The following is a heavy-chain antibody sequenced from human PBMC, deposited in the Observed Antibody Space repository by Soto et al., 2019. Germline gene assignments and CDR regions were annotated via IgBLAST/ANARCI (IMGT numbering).Heavy chain of an antibody. V-gene: IGHV3-53*01. CDR1: GFTVGNNY. Sequence: VHLVASGGGLIQPGGSLRLACAASGFTVGNNYMTWVRQAPGKGLELVSLVYSHGATYYADSVQGRFTISRDRSKNTFYLQLNSLRAEDTAMYYCTTSPRVRVCGQGTTVPVSS. CDR3: TTSPRVRV. J-gene: IGHJ6*02. CDR2: VYSHGAT. D-gene: IGHD3-10*01.